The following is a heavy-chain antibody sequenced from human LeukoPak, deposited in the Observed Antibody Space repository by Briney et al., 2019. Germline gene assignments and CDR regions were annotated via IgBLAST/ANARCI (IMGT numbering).Heavy chain of an antibody. D-gene: IGHD6-19*01. J-gene: IGHJ4*02. Sequence: GGSLRLSCAASGFIFSNYWMSWVRQAPGKGLEWVSSISSSSSYIYYADSVKGRFTISRDNAKNSLYLQMNSLRAEDTAVYYCARDRESSGWYELPNWGQGTLVTVSS. V-gene: IGHV3-21*01. CDR1: GFIFSNYW. CDR2: ISSSSSYI. CDR3: ARDRESSGWYELPN.